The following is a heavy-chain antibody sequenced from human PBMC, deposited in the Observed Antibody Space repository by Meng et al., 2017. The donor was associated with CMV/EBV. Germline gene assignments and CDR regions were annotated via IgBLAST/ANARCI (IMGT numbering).Heavy chain of an antibody. CDR3: ARDGSDFWSGYFSPYYYYGMDV. J-gene: IGHJ6*02. D-gene: IGHD3-3*01. Sequence: GESLKISCAASGFTFSSYAMHWVRQAPGKGLEWVAVISYDGSNKYYADSVKGRFTISRDNSKNTLYLQMNSLRAEDTAVYYCARDGSDFWSGYFSPYYYYGMDVWGQGTTVTAP. CDR1: GFTFSSYA. CDR2: ISYDGSNK. V-gene: IGHV3-30-3*01.